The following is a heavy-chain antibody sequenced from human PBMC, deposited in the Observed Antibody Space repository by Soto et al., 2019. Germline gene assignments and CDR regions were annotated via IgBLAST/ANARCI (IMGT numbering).Heavy chain of an antibody. CDR1: GFTFSRYW. CDR2: IKQDGSEK. V-gene: IGHV3-7*01. J-gene: IGHJ5*02. D-gene: IGHD4-17*01. Sequence: EVQLVESRGGLVQTGGSLRLSCAASGFTFSRYWMSWVRQAPGKGLEWVANIKQDGSEKYYVDSVKGRFTISRDNAKNSLYLQMNSLRAEDTAVYYCASPPTNLDYGDDKWFDPWGQGTLVTVSS. CDR3: ASPPTNLDYGDDKWFDP.